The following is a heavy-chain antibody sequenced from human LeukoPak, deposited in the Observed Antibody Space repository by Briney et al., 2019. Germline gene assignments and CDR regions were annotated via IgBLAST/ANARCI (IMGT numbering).Heavy chain of an antibody. Sequence: SETLSLTCGVYGGSFSGYFWRWVRQPPGKGLEWIGDVSHTGSTDYDPSLKNRITISVDASKSQFSLKLSSVTAADTAVYYCARGVAAAGPHYFDYWGQGTLVTVSS. CDR1: GGSFSGYF. J-gene: IGHJ4*02. V-gene: IGHV4-34*01. CDR2: VSHTGST. D-gene: IGHD6-13*01. CDR3: ARGVAAAGPHYFDY.